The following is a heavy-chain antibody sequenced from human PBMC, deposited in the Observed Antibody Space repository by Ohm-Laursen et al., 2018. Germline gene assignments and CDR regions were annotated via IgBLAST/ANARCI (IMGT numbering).Heavy chain of an antibody. CDR3: ARGSLDYYDSSGYYGY. Sequence: GTLSLTCTVSGGSISSYYWSWIRQPPGKGPEWIGYIYYSGSTNYNPSLKSRVTISVDTSKNQFSLKLSSVTAADTAVYYCARGSLDYYDSSGYYGYWGQGTLVTVSS. D-gene: IGHD3-22*01. J-gene: IGHJ4*02. CDR1: GGSISSYY. V-gene: IGHV4-59*01. CDR2: IYYSGST.